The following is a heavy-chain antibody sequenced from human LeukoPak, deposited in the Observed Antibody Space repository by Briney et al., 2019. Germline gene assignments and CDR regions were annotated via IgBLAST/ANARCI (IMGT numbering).Heavy chain of an antibody. D-gene: IGHD6-13*01. V-gene: IGHV3-21*01. CDR1: GFTLSSYT. CDR3: ARVRRANSSSWYVVSNYYYYYYYMDV. J-gene: IGHJ6*03. CDR2: ISSSSTYL. Sequence: GGSLRLSCAASGFTLSSYTMNWVRQAPGKGLEWVSSISSSSTYLDYGDSLKGRFTISRDNAKNSLYLQMNSLRAEDTAVYYCARVRRANSSSWYVVSNYYYYYYYMDVWGKGTTVTVSS.